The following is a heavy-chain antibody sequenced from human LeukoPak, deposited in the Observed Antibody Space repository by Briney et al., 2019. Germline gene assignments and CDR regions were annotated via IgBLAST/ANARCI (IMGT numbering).Heavy chain of an antibody. Sequence: GGSLRLSCAASGFTLSSYAMSWVRQAPGKGLEWVSSISSSSSYIYYADSVKGRFTISRDNAKNSLYLQMNSLRAEDTAVYYCARTVVPAAADYYYYYMDVWGKGTTVTISS. J-gene: IGHJ6*03. CDR1: GFTLSSYA. CDR2: ISSSSSYI. D-gene: IGHD2-2*01. V-gene: IGHV3-21*04. CDR3: ARTVVPAAADYYYYYMDV.